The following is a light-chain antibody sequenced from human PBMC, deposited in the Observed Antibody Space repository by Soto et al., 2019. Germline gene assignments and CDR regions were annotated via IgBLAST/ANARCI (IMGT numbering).Light chain of an antibody. CDR2: GAS. J-gene: IGKJ1*01. V-gene: IGKV1-39*01. CDR1: QYIGDF. CDR3: QQSYFILGT. Sequence: DIQMTQSPSSLSASVGDRVTITCRASQYIGDFLNWYQQTPGKPPKLLIFGASNLHIGVPSRFSGSGSGTEFTLTISNLQREDFAPYYCQQSYFILGTFGRGTKVEI.